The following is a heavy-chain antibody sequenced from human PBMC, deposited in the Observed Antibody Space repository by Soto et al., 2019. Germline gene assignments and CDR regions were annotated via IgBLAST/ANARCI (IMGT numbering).Heavy chain of an antibody. CDR3: ATLVTPRNWFDP. J-gene: IGHJ5*02. CDR1: GGSVSSYY. D-gene: IGHD4-4*01. CDR2: VNDDGST. Sequence: QVQLQEPGPGLVKPSQTLSLTCTVSGGSVSSYYWRWIRQPPGKGLEWIGYVNDDGSTNHNPSLKSRVTISVDTAKHQFTLKLNSVTAADTAAYYCATLVTPRNWFDPWGQGTLVTVSS. V-gene: IGHV4-59*08.